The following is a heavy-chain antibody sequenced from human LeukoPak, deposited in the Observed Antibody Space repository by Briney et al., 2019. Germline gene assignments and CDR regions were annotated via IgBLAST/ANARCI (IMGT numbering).Heavy chain of an antibody. CDR3: ARARPYDTSAYYYDY. D-gene: IGHD3-22*01. V-gene: IGHV3-64*02. J-gene: IGHJ4*02. CDR1: GFTFSSYA. Sequence: PGGSLRLSCAASGFTFSSYAMHWVRQAPGKGLEYVSAISSDGDSTYYADSVKGRFIISRDNSKNTLYLQMGSLRAGDMAVYYCARARPYDTSAYYYDYWGQGTLVTVSS. CDR2: ISSDGDST.